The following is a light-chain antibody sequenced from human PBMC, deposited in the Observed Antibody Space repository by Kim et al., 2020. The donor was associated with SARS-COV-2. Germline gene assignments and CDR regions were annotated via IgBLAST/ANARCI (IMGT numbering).Light chain of an antibody. CDR1: PSVSSSY. CDR2: GAS. Sequence: PGARVTLSCRPRPSVSSSYLTWYQQQPGQAPRLLIYGASTRAPGIPARSSGSGSGTDFTLTISSLQPEDFAVYYCQQDYTFPRPFGQGTTV. CDR3: QQDYTFPRP. J-gene: IGKJ1*01. V-gene: IGKV3D-7*01.